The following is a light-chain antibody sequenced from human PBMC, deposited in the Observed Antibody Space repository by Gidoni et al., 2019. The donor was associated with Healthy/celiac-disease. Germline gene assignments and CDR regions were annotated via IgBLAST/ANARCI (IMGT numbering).Light chain of an antibody. V-gene: IGLV2-14*01. CDR3: SSYTSSSTLWV. J-gene: IGLJ3*02. CDR2: EVS. CDR1: SSDVGGYNY. Sequence: LTQPASVSGSPGQSITISCTGTSSDVGGYNYVSWYQQHPGKAPKLMIYEVSNRPSGVSNRFSGSKSGNTASLTISGLQAEDEADYYCSSYTSSSTLWVFGGGTKLTVL.